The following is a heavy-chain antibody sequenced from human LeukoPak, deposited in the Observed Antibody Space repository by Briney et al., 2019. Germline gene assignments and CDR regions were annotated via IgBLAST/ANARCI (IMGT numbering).Heavy chain of an antibody. CDR2: ISAYNDET. D-gene: IGHD4-17*01. J-gene: IGHJ4*02. CDR3: ASDDYGDYYFDN. CDR1: GYTLTELS. Sequence: ASVKVSCKVSGYTLTELSMHWVRQAPGQGLEWMGWISAYNDETKYEDKVQGRVTLTTDTSTNTVYMELRSLRCDDTAVYYCASDDYGDYYFDNWGQGTLVTVSS. V-gene: IGHV1-18*01.